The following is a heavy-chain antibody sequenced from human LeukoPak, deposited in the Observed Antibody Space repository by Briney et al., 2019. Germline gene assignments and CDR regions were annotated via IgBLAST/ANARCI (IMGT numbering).Heavy chain of an antibody. D-gene: IGHD3-10*01. CDR2: INPSGGTT. V-gene: IGHV1-46*01. CDR1: GYIFTSYY. CDR3: AKDGGGYYSSGTQYYYYMDV. Sequence: ASVKVSCKASGYIFTSYYIHWIRQAPGQGLEWMGIINPSGGTTRYAQKFQGRVSMTRDMSTSTVYMELTSLRSEDTAVYYCAKDGGGYYSSGTQYYYYMDVWGKGTTVTISS. J-gene: IGHJ6*03.